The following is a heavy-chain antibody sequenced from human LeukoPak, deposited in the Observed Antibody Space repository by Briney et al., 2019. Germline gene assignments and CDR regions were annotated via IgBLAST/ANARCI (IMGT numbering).Heavy chain of an antibody. Sequence: LGASVKVSCKASGYTFTSYGISWVRQAPGQGLEWMGWISAYNGNTNYAQKLQGRVTMTTDTSTSTAYMELRSLRSDDTAVYYCARTLELLDYYYGMDVWGQGTTVTVSS. CDR3: ARTLELLDYYYGMDV. CDR2: ISAYNGNT. V-gene: IGHV1-18*01. J-gene: IGHJ6*02. CDR1: GYTFTSYG. D-gene: IGHD1-26*01.